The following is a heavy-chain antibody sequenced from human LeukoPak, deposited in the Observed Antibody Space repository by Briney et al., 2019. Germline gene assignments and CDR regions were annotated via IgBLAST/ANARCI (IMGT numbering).Heavy chain of an antibody. CDR3: ARDRGRYYDSRGFYWGYYFDS. D-gene: IGHD3-22*01. Sequence: GGSLLLSCAASGFTFSTYAVNWVRPAPGKGLAWVSTISGSGDSTYYADSVKGRFTISRDNSKDTLYLQMSSVRVDDTAVYYCARDRGRYYDSRGFYWGYYFDSWGQGILVTVST. J-gene: IGHJ4*02. CDR2: ISGSGDST. CDR1: GFTFSTYA. V-gene: IGHV3-23*01.